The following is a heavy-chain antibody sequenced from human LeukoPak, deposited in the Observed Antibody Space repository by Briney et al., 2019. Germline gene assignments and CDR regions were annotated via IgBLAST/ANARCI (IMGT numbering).Heavy chain of an antibody. V-gene: IGHV3-33*01. CDR3: ARGRYDYVWGSYRYTRAYFDY. Sequence: GGSLRLSCAASGFTFSSYGMHWVRQAPGKGLEWVAVIWYDGSNKYYADSVKGRFTISRDNSKNTLYLQMNRLSAEDTAVYYCARGRYDYVWGSYRYTRAYFDYWGQGTLVTVSS. CDR2: IWYDGSNK. CDR1: GFTFSSYG. J-gene: IGHJ4*02. D-gene: IGHD3-16*02.